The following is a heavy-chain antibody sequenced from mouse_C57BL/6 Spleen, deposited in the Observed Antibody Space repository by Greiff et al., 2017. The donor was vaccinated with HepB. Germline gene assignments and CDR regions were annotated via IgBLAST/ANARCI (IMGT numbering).Heavy chain of an antibody. D-gene: IGHD2-4*01. J-gene: IGHJ2*01. CDR1: GYTFTSYA. CDR2: INPSSGYT. V-gene: IGHV1-4*01. Sequence: QVQLQQSGAELARPGASVKMSCKASGYTFTSYAMHWVKQRPGQGLEWIGYINPSSGYTKYNQKFKDKATLTADKSSSTAYMQLSSLTSEDSAVYYCARVIYYDLYYFDYWGQGTTLTVSS. CDR3: ARVIYYDLYYFDY.